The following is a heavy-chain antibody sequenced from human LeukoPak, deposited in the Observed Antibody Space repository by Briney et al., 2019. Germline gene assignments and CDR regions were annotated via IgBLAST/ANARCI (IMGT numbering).Heavy chain of an antibody. J-gene: IGHJ4*02. CDR2: ISYDGSNK. D-gene: IGHD3-10*01. V-gene: IGHV3-30*04. Sequence: GGSLRLSCAASGFTFSSYAMHWVRQAPGKGLGWVAVISYDGSNKYYADSVKGRFTISRDNSKNTLYLQMNSLRAEDTAVYYCARAGSLITMVRGAVDYWGQGTLVTVSS. CDR3: ARAGSLITMVRGAVDY. CDR1: GFTFSSYA.